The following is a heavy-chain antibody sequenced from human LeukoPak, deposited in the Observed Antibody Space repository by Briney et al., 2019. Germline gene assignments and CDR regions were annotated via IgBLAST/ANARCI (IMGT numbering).Heavy chain of an antibody. J-gene: IGHJ4*02. V-gene: IGHV3-23*01. CDR1: GFTFSSYA. D-gene: IGHD1-26*01. CDR3: AKYSGSYYYPPNWDS. CDR2: ISGSGSST. Sequence: GGSLRLSCAASGFTFSSYAMSWVRQAPGKGLEWVSAISGSGSSTYYADSVKGRFTLSRDYPKNTLYLQMNSLRAEDTAVYFCAKYSGSYYYPPNWDSWGQGTLVTVSS.